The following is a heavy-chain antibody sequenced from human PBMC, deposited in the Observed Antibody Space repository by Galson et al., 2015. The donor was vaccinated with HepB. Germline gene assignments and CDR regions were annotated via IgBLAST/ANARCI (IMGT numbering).Heavy chain of an antibody. CDR1: GDTFTDYT. J-gene: IGHJ5*02. Sequence: SVKVSCKASGDTFTDYTINWVRQAPGQGLEWMGRININTGNPTYAQGFTGRFVFSLDTSVNTAYLQISSLKAEDTAVYYCARAPYYGSGSHSNAWFDPWGQGTLVTVSS. D-gene: IGHD3-10*01. CDR2: ININTGNP. V-gene: IGHV7-4-1*02. CDR3: ARAPYYGSGSHSNAWFDP.